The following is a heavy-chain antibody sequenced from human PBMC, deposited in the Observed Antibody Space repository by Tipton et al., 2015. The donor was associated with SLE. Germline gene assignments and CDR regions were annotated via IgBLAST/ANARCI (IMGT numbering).Heavy chain of an antibody. CDR1: GGSFSGYY. V-gene: IGHV4-34*01. J-gene: IGHJ4*02. Sequence: TLSLTCAVYGGSFSGYYWSWIRQPPGKGLEWIGEINHSGSTNSNPSLKSRVTISVDTSKNQFSLKLSSVTAADTAVYYCAGPPGVTTAGWGQGTLVTVSS. CDR3: AGPPGVTTAG. CDR2: INHSGST. D-gene: IGHD4-17*01.